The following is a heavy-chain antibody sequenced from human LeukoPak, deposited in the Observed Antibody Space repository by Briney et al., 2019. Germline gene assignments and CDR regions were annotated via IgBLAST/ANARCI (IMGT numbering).Heavy chain of an antibody. D-gene: IGHD2-15*01. V-gene: IGHV3-30*02. J-gene: IGHJ4*02. CDR3: ARASWDGYCSGGSCYEIDDY. CDR1: GFTFRSYG. CDR2: IRYDGNNK. Sequence: GGSLRLSCEESGFTFRSYGIHWVHQAPGKGLEWLAFIRYDGNNKYYAESVKGRFTISRDNSKNTVYLQMNSLRAEDTAVYYCARASWDGYCSGGSCYEIDDYWGQGILVSVTS.